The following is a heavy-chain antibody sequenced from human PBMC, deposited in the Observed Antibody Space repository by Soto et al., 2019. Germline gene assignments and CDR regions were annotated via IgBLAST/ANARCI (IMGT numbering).Heavy chain of an antibody. CDR1: AGSISRSNYD. CDR3: ARQHYDRSGYYYGA. CDR2: MYSSGNT. J-gene: IGHJ5*02. V-gene: IGHV4-39*01. Sequence: HLQLPESGPGLVKPSETLSLPCTVSAGSISRSNYDWGWIRQPPGKGLEWIGSMYSSGNTYYNPYLKSRVTISVDTSKNQFSLKMTSVTAADTAVYYCARQHYDRSGYYYGAWGQGTLVTVSS. D-gene: IGHD3-22*01.